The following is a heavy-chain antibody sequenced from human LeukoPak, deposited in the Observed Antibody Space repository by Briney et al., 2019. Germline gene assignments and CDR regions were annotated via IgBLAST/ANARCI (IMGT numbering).Heavy chain of an antibody. Sequence: SETLSLTCTVSGGSISSSSYYWGWIRQPPGKGLEWIGSIYYSGSTYYNPSLKSRVTISVDTSKNQFSLKLSSVTAADTAVYYCARVRNCSGGSCYLPNFDYWGQGTLVTVSS. V-gene: IGHV4-39*07. J-gene: IGHJ4*02. CDR1: GGSISSSSYY. CDR3: ARVRNCSGGSCYLPNFDY. D-gene: IGHD2-15*01. CDR2: IYYSGST.